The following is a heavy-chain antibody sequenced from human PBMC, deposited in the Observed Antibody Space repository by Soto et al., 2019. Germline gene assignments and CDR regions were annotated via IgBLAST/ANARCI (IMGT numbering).Heavy chain of an antibody. CDR2: MNPNSGNA. Sequence: ASVKVSCKASGYTFTSYDINWVRQATGQGLEWMGWMNPNSGNAGYAQKFQGRVTMTRNTSISTAYMELSSLRSEDMAVYYCARGADENSITIFGVVTLDYWGQGTLVTVSS. CDR1: GYTFTSYD. D-gene: IGHD3-3*01. J-gene: IGHJ4*02. V-gene: IGHV1-8*01. CDR3: ARGADENSITIFGVVTLDY.